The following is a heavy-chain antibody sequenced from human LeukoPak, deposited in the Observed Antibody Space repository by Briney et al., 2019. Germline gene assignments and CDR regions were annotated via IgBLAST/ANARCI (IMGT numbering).Heavy chain of an antibody. V-gene: IGHV3-15*01. CDR2: IKSKTEGGTT. CDR3: TTTYIVASTRKFGDY. J-gene: IGHJ4*02. D-gene: IGHD5-12*01. CDR1: GFILSNAW. Sequence: KSGGSLRLSCAASGFILSNAWMNWVRQAPGKGLEWVGRIKSKTEGGTTDYAAPVKGRFTISRDDSQNTVDLQISSLTAEDTAMYFCTTTYIVASTRKFGDYWGQGTLVVVSS.